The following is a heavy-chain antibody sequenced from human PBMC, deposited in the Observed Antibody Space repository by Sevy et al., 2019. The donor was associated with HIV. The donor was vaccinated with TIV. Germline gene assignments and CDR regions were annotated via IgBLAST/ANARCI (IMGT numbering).Heavy chain of an antibody. D-gene: IGHD4-17*01. CDR2: INPNSGGT. CDR1: GYTFTGYY. V-gene: IGHV1-2*02. J-gene: IGHJ6*02. Sequence: ASVKVSCEASGYTFTGYYMHWVRQAPGQGLEWMGWINPNSGGTNYAQKFQGRVTMTRDTSISTAYMELSRLRSDDTAVYYCARDLYGDYRYYYYYYGMDVWGQGTTVTVSS. CDR3: ARDLYGDYRYYYYYYGMDV.